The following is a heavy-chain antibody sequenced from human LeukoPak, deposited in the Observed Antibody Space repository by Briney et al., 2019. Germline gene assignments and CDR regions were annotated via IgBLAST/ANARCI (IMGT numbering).Heavy chain of an antibody. Sequence: PSETLSLTCTVSGVTINSYNWGWIRQSPGKGLEWIGYLPYTGSANYNPSLKSRVTISLDTSKNQFSLTLSSVTAADTAVYYCAKRVAVTGNWCFDLWGRGTLVTVSS. D-gene: IGHD6-19*01. CDR2: LPYTGSA. CDR1: GVTINSYN. J-gene: IGHJ2*01. CDR3: AKRVAVTGNWCFDL. V-gene: IGHV4-59*01.